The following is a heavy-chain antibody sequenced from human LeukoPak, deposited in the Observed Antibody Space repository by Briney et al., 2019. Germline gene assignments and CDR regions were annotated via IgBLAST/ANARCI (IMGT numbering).Heavy chain of an antibody. CDR1: GGSFSGYY. Sequence: SETLSLTCAVYGGSFSGYYWSWIRQPAGKGLEWIGRIYTSGSTNYNPSLKSRVTISVDTSKNQFSLKLSSVTAADTAVYYCARKGTYYDFWSGYGTFDYWGQGTLVTVSS. D-gene: IGHD3-3*01. CDR3: ARKGTYYDFWSGYGTFDY. V-gene: IGHV4-59*10. CDR2: IYTSGST. J-gene: IGHJ4*02.